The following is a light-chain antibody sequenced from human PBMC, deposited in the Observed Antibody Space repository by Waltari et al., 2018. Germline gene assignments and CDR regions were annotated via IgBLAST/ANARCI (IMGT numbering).Light chain of an antibody. CDR1: QSIDTY. CDR3: QQYNRWRT. J-gene: IGKJ1*01. Sequence: EIVMTPSPATLSVSPGERATLSCRASQSIDTYLAWDQQNPGQAPRLLIYGASTRATGISARFTGSGSGTEFTLTISSLQSEDCAVYYCQQYNRWRTFGQGTKVEIK. CDR2: GAS. V-gene: IGKV3-15*01.